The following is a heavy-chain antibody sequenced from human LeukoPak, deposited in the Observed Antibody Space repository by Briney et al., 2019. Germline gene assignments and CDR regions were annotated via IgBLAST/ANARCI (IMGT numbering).Heavy chain of an antibody. J-gene: IGHJ5*02. CDR1: GFTFSSYW. V-gene: IGHV3-7*01. Sequence: PVGSLRLSCAASGFTFSSYWMSWVRQAPGKGLEWVANIKQDGSEKYYVDSVKGRFTISRDNAKNSLYLQMNSLRAEDTAVYYCARWGYCSGGSCSGGFDPWGQGTLVTVSS. CDR3: ARWGYCSGGSCSGGFDP. D-gene: IGHD2-15*01. CDR2: IKQDGSEK.